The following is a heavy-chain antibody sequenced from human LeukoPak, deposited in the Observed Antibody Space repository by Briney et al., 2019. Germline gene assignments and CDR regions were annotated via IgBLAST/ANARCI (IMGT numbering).Heavy chain of an antibody. CDR2: ISSSSSYI. J-gene: IGHJ3*02. CDR1: GFTFSSYS. D-gene: IGHD5-18*01. V-gene: IGHV3-21*01. Sequence: PGGSLRLSCAASGFTFSSYSMNWVRQAPGKGLEWVSSISSSSSYIYYADSVKGRFTISRDNAKNSLYLQMNSLRAEDTAVYYCARETGGYSYGSAAFDIWGQGTMVTVSS. CDR3: ARETGGYSYGSAAFDI.